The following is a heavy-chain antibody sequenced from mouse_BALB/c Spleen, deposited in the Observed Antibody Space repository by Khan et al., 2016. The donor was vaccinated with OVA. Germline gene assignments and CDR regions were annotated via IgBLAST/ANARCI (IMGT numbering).Heavy chain of an antibody. Sequence: QVQLQQSGPELVRPGVSVKISCKGSGYTFTDYAMHWVKQSHAKSLEWIGLISTYTGNTNYKQKFKGKATMTVDKSSSTAYMELARLTSEDSAIYDDTIPAYDGYYGYWGQGTTLTVSS. D-gene: IGHD2-3*01. CDR2: ISTYTGNT. J-gene: IGHJ2*01. V-gene: IGHV1S137*01. CDR3: TIPAYDGYYGY. CDR1: GYTFTDYA.